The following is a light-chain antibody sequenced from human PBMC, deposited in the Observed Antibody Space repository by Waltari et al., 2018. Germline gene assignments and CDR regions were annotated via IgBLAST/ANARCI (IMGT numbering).Light chain of an antibody. J-gene: IGKJ3*01. CDR2: AAS. CDR1: QNIYSN. Sequence: IQMTQSPSALSASVGDRVTISCRASQNIYSNLAWYQQKPGNAPKLLIYAASSLQSGIPSRFSGSGSGTDFTLTISSLQPEDSAAYYCQHYYDNPFTFGPGTKLDIK. CDR3: QHYYDNPFT. V-gene: IGKV1-6*01.